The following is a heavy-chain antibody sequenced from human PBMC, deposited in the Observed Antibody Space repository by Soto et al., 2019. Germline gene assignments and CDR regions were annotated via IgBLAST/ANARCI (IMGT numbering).Heavy chain of an antibody. CDR3: VEGWNDF. J-gene: IGHJ4*02. V-gene: IGHV3-15*01. CDR1: GFMFSSAW. CDR2: SKSKGDGGAR. Sequence: EVQMVQSGGDLVKPGGSLRLSCVTSGFMFSSAWMSWVRQAPGKGLEWVARSKSKGDGGARDYAAPVKGRVTISRDDSKNTVYLQMNSLRDEDTAVYYCVEGWNDFWGQGTLVTVSS. D-gene: IGHD1-1*01.